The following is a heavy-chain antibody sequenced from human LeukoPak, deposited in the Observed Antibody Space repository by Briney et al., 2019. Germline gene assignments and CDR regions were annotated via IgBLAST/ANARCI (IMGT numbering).Heavy chain of an antibody. V-gene: IGHV3-21*01. J-gene: IGHJ4*02. CDR1: GFTFSSYS. CDR2: ISSSSSYI. CDR3: ASFVGGSGSRDY. D-gene: IGHD3-10*01. Sequence: GGSLRLSCAASGFTFSSYSMNWVRQAPGKGLEWVSSISSSSSYIYYADSVKGRFTISRDNAKNLLYLQMNSLRAEDTAVYYCASFVGGSGSRDYWGQGTLVTVSS.